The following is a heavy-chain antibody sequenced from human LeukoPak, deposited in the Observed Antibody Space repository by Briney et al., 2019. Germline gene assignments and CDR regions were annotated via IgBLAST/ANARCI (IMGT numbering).Heavy chain of an antibody. CDR2: IRYEGTNK. CDR3: ARDYFWEQYYSDY. J-gene: IGHJ4*02. D-gene: IGHD3-16*01. CDR1: LFTFRSYG. Sequence: PGGALRLSCVASLFTFRSYGMHWVRQAPGKGLEWVAFIRYEGTNKYYPDSVKGGSTIFRDNSMNTLYLQMNSLRAEDTPVHNFARDYFWEQYYSDYWGEGTRVTVSS. V-gene: IGHV3-30*02.